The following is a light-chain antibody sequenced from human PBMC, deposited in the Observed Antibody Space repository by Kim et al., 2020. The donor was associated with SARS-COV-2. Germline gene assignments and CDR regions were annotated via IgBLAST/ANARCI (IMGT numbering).Light chain of an antibody. CDR1: QSFTTRY. Sequence: SPGERDTLACRASQSFTTRYLAWYQQKLDQAPRLLIYGTSTRATGIPDRFSGSGSGTDFTLTISRLEPEDFGVYYCQQYDTLPVTFGGGTKLEIK. J-gene: IGKJ4*01. CDR2: GTS. V-gene: IGKV3-20*01. CDR3: QQYDTLPVT.